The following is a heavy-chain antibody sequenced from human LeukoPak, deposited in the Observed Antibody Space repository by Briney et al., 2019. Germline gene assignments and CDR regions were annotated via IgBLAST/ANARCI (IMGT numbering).Heavy chain of an antibody. Sequence: QTLSLTCAISGDSVSSIRATWSWLRQSPSRGLEWLGRTYYRSKWSNDYADFVTGRITINSDTSKNQFALQLNSVTPDDTAIYDCARALGGVFDYWGLGTLVTVSS. D-gene: IGHD3-3*01. CDR2: TYYRSKWSN. V-gene: IGHV6-1*01. CDR3: ARALGGVFDY. CDR1: GDSVSSIRAT. J-gene: IGHJ4*02.